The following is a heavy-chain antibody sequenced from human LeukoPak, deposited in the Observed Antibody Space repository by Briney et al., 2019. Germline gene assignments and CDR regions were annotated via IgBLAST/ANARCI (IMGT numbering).Heavy chain of an antibody. J-gene: IGHJ6*03. D-gene: IGHD6-6*01. CDR3: ARGTKQLKTYSYMDV. V-gene: IGHV4-34*01. CDR2: INHRGIT. CDR1: GGSFSGCY. Sequence: SETLSLTCAVYGGSFSGCYWSWIRQPPRKRLEWIGEINHRGITNYNPSLESRVTISVDTSKNQFALKLSSVTAADTAVYYCARGTKQLKTYSYMDVWGKGTTVTVSS.